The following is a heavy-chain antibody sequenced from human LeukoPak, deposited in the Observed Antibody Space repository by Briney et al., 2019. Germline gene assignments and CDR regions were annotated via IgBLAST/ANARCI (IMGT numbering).Heavy chain of an antibody. CDR3: ASRSMYYDSSGGC. CDR2: INHSGST. CDR1: GGSFSGYY. Sequence: SETLSLTCAVYGGSFSGYYWSWIRQPPGKGLEWIGEINHSGSTNYNPSLKSRVTISVDTSKNQFSLKLSSVTAADTAVYYCASRSMYYDSSGGCWGQETLVTVSS. J-gene: IGHJ4*02. D-gene: IGHD3-22*01. V-gene: IGHV4-34*01.